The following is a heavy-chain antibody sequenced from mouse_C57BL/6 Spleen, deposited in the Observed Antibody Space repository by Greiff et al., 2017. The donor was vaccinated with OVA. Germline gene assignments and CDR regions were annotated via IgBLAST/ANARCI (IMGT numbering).Heavy chain of an antibody. J-gene: IGHJ4*01. CDR3: PRMSKLAMDY. V-gene: IGHV1-72*01. D-gene: IGHD2-5*01. Sequence: QVQLQQPGAELVKPGASVKLSCKASGYTFTSYWMHWVKQRPGRGLEWIGMIDPDSGGTKYNEKFKSKATLTVDKPSSTAYMQLSSLTSEDSAGYYGPRMSKLAMDYGGKGTSVTVSS. CDR1: GYTFTSYW. CDR2: IDPDSGGT.